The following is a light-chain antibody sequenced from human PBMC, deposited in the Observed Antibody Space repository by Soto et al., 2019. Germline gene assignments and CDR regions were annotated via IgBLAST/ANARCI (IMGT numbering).Light chain of an antibody. CDR1: SSDVGGYNY. CDR2: EVS. V-gene: IGLV2-8*01. J-gene: IGLJ2*01. Sequence: QSALTQPPSASGSPGQSVTISCTGTSSDVGGYNYVSWYQQHPGKAPKLMIYEVSKRPSGAPDRFSGSKSGNTASLTVSGLQAEDEADYSCSSYAGSHVVFGGGTKVTVL. CDR3: SSYAGSHVV.